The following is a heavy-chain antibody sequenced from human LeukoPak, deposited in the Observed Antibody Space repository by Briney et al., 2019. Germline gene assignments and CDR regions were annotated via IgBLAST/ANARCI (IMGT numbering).Heavy chain of an antibody. CDR3: ARDRLQLGYYYYYHMDG. CDR2: INPNSGGT. CDR1: GYTFTDYY. J-gene: IGHJ6*03. Sequence: ASVKVSCKASGYTFTDYYMHWVRQAPGQGLEWMGRINPNSGGTNYAQKFQGRVTMTRDTSISTADMELSSLRSDDTAVYYCARDRLQLGYYYYYHMDGWGKGTTVTVSS. V-gene: IGHV1-2*06. D-gene: IGHD5-24*01.